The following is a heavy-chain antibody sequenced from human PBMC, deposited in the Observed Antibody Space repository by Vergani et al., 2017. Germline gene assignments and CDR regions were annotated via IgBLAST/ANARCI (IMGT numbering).Heavy chain of an antibody. CDR3: ARPVGYCSSTSCSLGY. CDR1: GYSFTSYW. D-gene: IGHD2-2*01. CDR2: IYPGDSDT. Sequence: EVQLVQSGAEVKQPGESLKISCKGSGYSFTSYWIGWVRQMPGKGLEWMGIIYPGDSDTRYSPSFQGQVTISADKSVSTAYLQWSSLKASDTAMYYCARPVGYCSSTSCSLGYWGQGALVTVSS. V-gene: IGHV5-51*03. J-gene: IGHJ4*02.